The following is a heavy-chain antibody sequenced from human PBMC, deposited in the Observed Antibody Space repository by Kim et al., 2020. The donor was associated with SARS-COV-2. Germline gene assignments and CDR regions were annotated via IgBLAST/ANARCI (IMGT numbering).Heavy chain of an antibody. V-gene: IGHV3-30*07. Sequence: SVKGRFTISRDNSKNTLYLQMNSLRAEDTAVYYCARDSSDGYSYGADIDYWGQGTLVTVSS. J-gene: IGHJ4*02. CDR3: ARDSSDGYSYGADIDY. D-gene: IGHD5-18*01.